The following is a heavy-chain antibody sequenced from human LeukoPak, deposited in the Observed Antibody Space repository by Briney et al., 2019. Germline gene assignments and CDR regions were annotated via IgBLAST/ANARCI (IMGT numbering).Heavy chain of an antibody. CDR3: ASLSSSTSHWDWFDP. D-gene: IGHD2-2*01. J-gene: IGHJ5*02. CDR2: INHSGST. Sequence: PSETLSLTCAVYGGSFSGYYWSWIRQPPGKGLEWIGEINHSGSTNYNPSLKSRVTISVDTSKNQFSLKLSSVTAADTAVYYCASLSSSTSHWDWFDPWGQGTLVTVSS. V-gene: IGHV4-34*01. CDR1: GGSFSGYY.